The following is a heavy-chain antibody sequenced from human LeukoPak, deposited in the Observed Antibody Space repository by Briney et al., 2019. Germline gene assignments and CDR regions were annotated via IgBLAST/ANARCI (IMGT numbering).Heavy chain of an antibody. CDR2: IIPIFGTA. Sequence: ASVKVSCKASGGTFSSSAISWVRQAPGQGLEWMGGIIPIFGTANYAQKFQGRVTITTDESTSTAYMELSSLRSEDTAVYYCASVVVAGPYYYYMDVWGKGTTVTVSS. D-gene: IGHD2-15*01. CDR1: GGTFSSSA. V-gene: IGHV1-69*05. CDR3: ASVVVAGPYYYYMDV. J-gene: IGHJ6*03.